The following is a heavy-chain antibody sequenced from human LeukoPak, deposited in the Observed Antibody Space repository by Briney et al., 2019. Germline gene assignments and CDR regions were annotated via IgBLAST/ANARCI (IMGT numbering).Heavy chain of an antibody. CDR2: INPNSGGT. CDR3: ARVIGTYYYGSGSYGGAFDY. Sequence: GASVKVSCKASGYTFTGYYMHWVRRAPGQGLEWMGWINPNSGGTNYAQKLQGRVTMTTDTSTSTAYMELRSLRSDDTAVYYCARVIGTYYYGSGSYGGAFDYWGQGTLVTVSS. J-gene: IGHJ4*02. V-gene: IGHV1-2*02. D-gene: IGHD3-10*01. CDR1: GYTFTGYY.